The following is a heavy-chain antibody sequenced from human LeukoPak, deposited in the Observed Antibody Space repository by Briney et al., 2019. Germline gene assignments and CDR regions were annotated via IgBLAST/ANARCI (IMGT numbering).Heavy chain of an antibody. CDR2: IYYSGST. CDR3: ARDQYGSGSYFAFDI. V-gene: IGHV4-59*01. CDR1: GGSISSYY. J-gene: IGHJ3*02. Sequence: SETLSLTCTVSGGSISSYYWNWIRQPPGKGLEWIGYIYYSGSTNYNPSLKSRVTISVDTSKNQFSLKLSSVTAADTAVYYCARDQYGSGSYFAFDIWGQGTMVTVSS. D-gene: IGHD3-10*01.